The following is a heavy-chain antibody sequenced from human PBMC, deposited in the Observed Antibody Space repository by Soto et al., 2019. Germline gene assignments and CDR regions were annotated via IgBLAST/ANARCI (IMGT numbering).Heavy chain of an antibody. J-gene: IGHJ5*02. V-gene: IGHV4-34*01. CDR3: ARGGVVVVAATRWFDP. CDR2: INHSGST. CDR1: GGSFSGYY. Sequence: QVQLQQWGAGLLKPSETLSLTCAVYGGSFSGYYWSWIRQPPGKGLEWIGEINHSGSTNYNPSLKRRVTLSXXTXKXXCPLKLSSVTAADTAVYYCARGGVVVVAATRWFDPWGQGTLVTVSS. D-gene: IGHD2-15*01.